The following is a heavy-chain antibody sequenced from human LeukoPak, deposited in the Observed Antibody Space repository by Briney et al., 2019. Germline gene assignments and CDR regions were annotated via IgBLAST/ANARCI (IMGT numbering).Heavy chain of an antibody. J-gene: IGHJ4*02. CDR1: GFTFSSYA. Sequence: GGSLRLSCAASGFTFSSYAMSWVRRAPGKGLEWVSGISTSGGSASYADSVKGRFTISRDNAKNSLYLRMSSLRAEDTALYFCVRELTVTAREYYFDLWGQGTLVTVSS. V-gene: IGHV3-23*01. D-gene: IGHD1-20*01. CDR3: VRELTVTAREYYFDL. CDR2: ISTSGGSA.